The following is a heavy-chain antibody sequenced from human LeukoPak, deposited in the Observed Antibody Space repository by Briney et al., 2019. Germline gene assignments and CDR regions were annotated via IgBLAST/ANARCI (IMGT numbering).Heavy chain of an antibody. V-gene: IGHV6-1*01. CDR2: TYYRSKWYN. CDR3: AREVGQQLDYDAFDI. J-gene: IGHJ3*02. Sequence: SSQTLSLTCAISGDSVSSNSAAWNWIRQSPSRGLEWLGRTYYRSKWYNDYALSVKSRITINADTSKNQFSLQLNSVTPEDTAVYYCAREVGQQLDYDAFDIWGQGTMVTVSS. CDR1: GDSVSSNSAA. D-gene: IGHD6-13*01.